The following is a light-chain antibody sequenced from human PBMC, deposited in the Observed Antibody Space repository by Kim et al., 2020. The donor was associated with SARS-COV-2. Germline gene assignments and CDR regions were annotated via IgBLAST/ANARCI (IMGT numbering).Light chain of an antibody. CDR3: QQYNSYSRT. CDR1: QSISSW. CDR2: AAS. J-gene: IGKJ1*01. V-gene: IGKV1-5*01. Sequence: DIQMTQSPSTLSASVGDRVTITCRASQSISSWLAWYQQRPGKAPKLLIYAASSLHSGVPSRFSGSGSGTDFTLTISSLQPDDFATYYCQQYNSYSRTFGQGTKVDIK.